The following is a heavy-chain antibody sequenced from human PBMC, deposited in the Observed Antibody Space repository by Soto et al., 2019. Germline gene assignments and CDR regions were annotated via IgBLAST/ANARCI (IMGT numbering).Heavy chain of an antibody. CDR3: ARGIPQGWFDP. V-gene: IGHV4-39*01. CDR2: IYYSGST. Sequence: QLQLQESGPGLVKPSETLSLTCTVSGGSISSSSYYWGWIRQPPGKGLEWIGSIYYSGSTYYNPSLKSRVTISVDTSKNQFSLKLSSVTAADTAVYYCARGIPQGWFDPWGQGTLVNVSS. CDR1: GGSISSSSYY. J-gene: IGHJ5*02. D-gene: IGHD5-18*01.